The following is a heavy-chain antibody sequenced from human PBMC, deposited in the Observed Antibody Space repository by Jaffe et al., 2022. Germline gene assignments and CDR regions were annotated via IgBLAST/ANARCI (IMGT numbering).Heavy chain of an antibody. CDR3: AKGGSCTGTTCPRENNYFDL. Sequence: EVQLLESGGGLVHPGGSRRLSCVASGFAFNTYVMTWVRQAPGKGLEWVSGITASGISTYYADSVKGRFTISRDNSKNTLYLDMSSLTADDTAVYYCAKGGSCTGTTCPRENNYFDLWGQGALVTVSP. V-gene: IGHV3-23*01. J-gene: IGHJ5*02. CDR1: GFAFNTYV. CDR2: ITASGIST. D-gene: IGHD1-7*01.